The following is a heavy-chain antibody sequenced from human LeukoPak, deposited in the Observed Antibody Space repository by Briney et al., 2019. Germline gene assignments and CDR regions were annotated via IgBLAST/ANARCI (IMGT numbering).Heavy chain of an antibody. CDR3: ARHGGAYSSSTPFGY. CDR1: GYRFYW. J-gene: IGHJ4*02. V-gene: IGHV5-51*01. Sequence: GESLKISCHGSGYRFYWIAWVRQMPGKGLEFIGFIYPGDSDTRYSPSFQGQVTISADKSISTAYLQWSSLKASDTAMYYCARHGGAYSSSTPFGYWGQGTLVTVSS. D-gene: IGHD6-6*01. CDR2: IYPGDSDT.